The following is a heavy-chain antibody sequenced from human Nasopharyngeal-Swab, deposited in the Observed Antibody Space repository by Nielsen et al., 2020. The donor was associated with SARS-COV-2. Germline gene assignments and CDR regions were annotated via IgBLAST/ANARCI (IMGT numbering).Heavy chain of an antibody. J-gene: IGHJ6*02. CDR3: ARDGLDYDFWSASFMDV. Sequence: GGSLRLSCAASGFTFNNYNFNWVRQAPGKGLEWDSSISSSSSYIYYADSVKGRFTISRDNAKNSLYLQMNSLRAEDTAVYYCARDGLDYDFWSASFMDVWGQGTTVTVSS. V-gene: IGHV3-21*01. CDR2: ISSSSSYI. CDR1: GFTFNNYN. D-gene: IGHD3-3*01.